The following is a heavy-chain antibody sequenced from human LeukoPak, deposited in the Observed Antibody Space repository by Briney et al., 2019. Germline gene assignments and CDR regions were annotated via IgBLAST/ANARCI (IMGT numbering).Heavy chain of an antibody. D-gene: IGHD5-12*01. V-gene: IGHV3-30*02. CDR1: GFTFSSYG. J-gene: IGHJ4*02. Sequence: GGSLRLSCAASGFTFSSYGMHWVRQAPGKGLEWVAFIRYDGSNKYYADSVKGRVTVSRDSSKDTLYLQMNSLRAEDTAVYFCVRKALGYRLGYGDYWGQGTLVTVSS. CDR2: IRYDGSNK. CDR3: VRKALGYRLGYGDY.